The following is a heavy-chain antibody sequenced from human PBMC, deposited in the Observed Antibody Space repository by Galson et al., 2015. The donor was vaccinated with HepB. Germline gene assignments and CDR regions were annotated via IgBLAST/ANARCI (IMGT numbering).Heavy chain of an antibody. Sequence: SLRLSCAASGFTFSNYGMHWVRQAPGKGLAWVALISFDGRSKYYADSVKGRFAISRDNSKNTLYLQMNSLRPEDTALYYCTKNLGEDYFHYWGQGPLFTVSS. CDR3: TKNLGEDYFHY. J-gene: IGHJ4*02. CDR2: ISFDGRSK. D-gene: IGHD3-3*01. V-gene: IGHV3-30*18. CDR1: GFTFSNYG.